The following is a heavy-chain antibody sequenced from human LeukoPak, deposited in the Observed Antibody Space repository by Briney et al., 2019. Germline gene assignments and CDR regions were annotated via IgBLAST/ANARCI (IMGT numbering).Heavy chain of an antibody. J-gene: IGHJ3*02. CDR1: GFTFSSYA. D-gene: IGHD3-10*01. V-gene: IGHV3-23*01. CDR2: ISGSGGST. Sequence: PGGSLRLSCAASGFTFSSYAMSLVRQAPGKGLEWVSAISGSGGSTYYADSVKGRFTISRDNSKNTLYLQMNSLRAEDTAVYYCAKEDRNYYGSGSYYNVGAFDIWGQGTMVTVSS. CDR3: AKEDRNYYGSGSYYNVGAFDI.